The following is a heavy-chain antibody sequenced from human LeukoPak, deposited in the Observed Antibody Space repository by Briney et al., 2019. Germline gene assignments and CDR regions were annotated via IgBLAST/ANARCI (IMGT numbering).Heavy chain of an antibody. J-gene: IGHJ4*02. V-gene: IGHV3-30*18. Sequence: GGSLRLSCAASGFTFSNYGMHWVRQAPGKGLEWVAVISYDGSNKYYADSVKSRFTISRDNSKNTLYLQMNSLRAEDTAVYYCAKEPLAGTVDYWGQGTLVTASS. CDR3: AKEPLAGTVDY. CDR2: ISYDGSNK. D-gene: IGHD6-19*01. CDR1: GFTFSNYG.